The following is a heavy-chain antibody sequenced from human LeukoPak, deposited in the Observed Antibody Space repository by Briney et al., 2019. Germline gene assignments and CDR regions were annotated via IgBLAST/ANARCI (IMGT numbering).Heavy chain of an antibody. D-gene: IGHD2-15*01. CDR3: ARGGSLPDY. V-gene: IGHV3-74*01. Sequence: GGSLRLSCAASGFTFSSYWMHWVRQAPGKGLVWVSRIHGDGSGPIYADSVKGRFTISRDNAKNTLYLQMNSLRAEDTAVYYCARGGSLPDYWGQGTLVTVSS. J-gene: IGHJ4*02. CDR1: GFTFSSYW. CDR2: IHGDGSGP.